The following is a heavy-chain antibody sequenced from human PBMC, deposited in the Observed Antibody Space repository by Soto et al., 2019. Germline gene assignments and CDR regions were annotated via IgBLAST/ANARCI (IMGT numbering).Heavy chain of an antibody. J-gene: IGHJ3*02. V-gene: IGHV1-69*13. CDR2: IIPIFGTT. CDR3: ARAPEPVGANAFDI. CDR1: GGTFSSYA. Sequence: SVKVSCKASGGTFSSYAISWVRQAPGQGLERMGGIIPIFGTTNYAQKFQGRVTITADESTSTTDMELSSLRSEDTAVYYCARAPEPVGANAFDIWGQGTMVTVSS. D-gene: IGHD1-26*01.